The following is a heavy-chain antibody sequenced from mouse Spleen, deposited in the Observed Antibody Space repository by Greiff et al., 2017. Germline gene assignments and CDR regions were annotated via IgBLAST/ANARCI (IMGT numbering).Heavy chain of an antibody. V-gene: IGHV1-42*01. CDR2: INPSTGGT. CDR3: ARSGAYYRYFDY. D-gene: IGHD2-14*01. J-gene: IGHJ2*01. CDR1: GYSFTGYY. Sequence: VQLQQSGPELVKPGASVKISCKASGYSFTGYYMNWVKQSPEKSLEWIGEINPSTGGTTYNQKFKAKATLTVDKSSSTAYMQLKSLTSEDSAVYYCARSGAYYRYFDYWGQGTTLTVSS.